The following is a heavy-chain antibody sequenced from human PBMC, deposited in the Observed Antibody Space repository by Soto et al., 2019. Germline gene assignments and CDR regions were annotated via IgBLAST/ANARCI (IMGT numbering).Heavy chain of an antibody. J-gene: IGHJ4*02. D-gene: IGHD3-22*01. CDR3: ARDRDPYYDNTGYYHFDY. Sequence: QVQLVQSGAEVKKPGASVRVSCKASGYRFSNFGISWVRQAPGQGLEWMGWISVWNGDTQSAQNLQGRVSMTTDTSTSTAHMELRSLKSDDTAIYYCARDRDPYYDNTGYYHFDYWGQGTLVTVSS. CDR1: GYRFSNFG. CDR2: ISVWNGDT. V-gene: IGHV1-18*01.